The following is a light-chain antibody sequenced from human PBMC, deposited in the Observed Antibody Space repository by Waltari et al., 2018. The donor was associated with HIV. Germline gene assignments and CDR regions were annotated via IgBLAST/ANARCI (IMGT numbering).Light chain of an antibody. CDR2: FNSDGSH. J-gene: IGLJ3*02. V-gene: IGLV4-69*01. CDR3: QTWGTGIAV. Sequence: QPVLTQPPSASGSLGASVKLTCTLRSGHSSNAIPWHQQQPEKGPRFLMKFNSDGSHNRGAGIPDRFSGSTYGAERYLTISSLQSEDEADYYCQTWGTGIAVFGGGTKLTVL. CDR1: SGHSSNA.